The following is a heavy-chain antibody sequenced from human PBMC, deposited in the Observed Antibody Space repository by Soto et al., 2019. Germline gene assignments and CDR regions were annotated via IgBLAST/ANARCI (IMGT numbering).Heavy chain of an antibody. CDR2: IYPGDSNT. J-gene: IGHJ6*02. V-gene: IGHV5-51*01. D-gene: IGHD2-2*02. CDR3: ARHRRVDCSSTSCYMTLLRVRRPRLYYYGMDV. CDR1: GYSFTSYW. Sequence: PGESLKISCKGSGYSFTSYWIGWVRQMPGKGLEWMGIIYPGDSNTRYSPSFQGQVTISADKSISTAYLQWSSLKASDTAMYYCARHRRVDCSSTSCYMTLLRVRRPRLYYYGMDVWGQGTTVTVSS.